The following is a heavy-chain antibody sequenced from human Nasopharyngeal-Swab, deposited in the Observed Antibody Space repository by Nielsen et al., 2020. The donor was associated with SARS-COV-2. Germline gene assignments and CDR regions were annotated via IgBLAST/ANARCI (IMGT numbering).Heavy chain of an antibody. D-gene: IGHD3-10*01. Sequence: SDTLSLTCTVSGGSISSGGYYWSWIRQHPGKGLEWIGYIYYSGSTYYNPSLKSRVTISVDTSKNQFSLKLSSVTAADTAVYYCARDVSGSSYGMDVWGQGTTVTVSS. CDR2: IYYSGST. V-gene: IGHV4-31*03. CDR3: ARDVSGSSYGMDV. J-gene: IGHJ6*02. CDR1: GGSISSGGYY.